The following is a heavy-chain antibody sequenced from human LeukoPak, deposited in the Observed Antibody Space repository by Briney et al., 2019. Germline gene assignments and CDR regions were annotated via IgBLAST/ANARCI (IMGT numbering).Heavy chain of an antibody. Sequence: ASVKVSCKASGYTLTSYGINWVRQAPGQGLEWMGWISAYNGNTNYAQKLQGRVTMTTDTSTSTAYMELRSLRSDDTAVYYCARAGYCSSTSCYPRIWFDPWGQGTLVTVSS. V-gene: IGHV1-18*01. CDR1: GYTLTSYG. CDR2: ISAYNGNT. J-gene: IGHJ5*02. CDR3: ARAGYCSSTSCYPRIWFDP. D-gene: IGHD2-2*01.